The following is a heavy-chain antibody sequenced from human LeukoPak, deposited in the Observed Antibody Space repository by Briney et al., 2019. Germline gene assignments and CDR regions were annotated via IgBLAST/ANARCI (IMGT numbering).Heavy chain of an antibody. D-gene: IGHD4-23*01. CDR2: ISSSGSTI. J-gene: IGHJ4*02. CDR3: ARETRGTVGSY. Sequence: GGSLRLSCAASGFTFSSYEMNWVRQAPGKGLEWVSYISSSGSTIYYADSVKGRFTISRDNAKNSLYLQMNSLRAEDTAVYYCARETRGTVGSYWGRGTLVTVSS. CDR1: GFTFSSYE. V-gene: IGHV3-48*03.